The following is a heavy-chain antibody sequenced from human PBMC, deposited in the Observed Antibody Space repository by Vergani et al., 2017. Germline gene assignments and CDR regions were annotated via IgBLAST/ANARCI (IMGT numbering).Heavy chain of an antibody. CDR3: AKAPAAGTRWGYFDY. Sequence: EVQLVESGGGLVQPGRSLRLSCAASGFTFDAYAMHWVRQAPGKGLEWVSGISWNSGSIGYADSVKGQFTISRDNAKNSLYLQMNSLRAEDTAWYYCAKAPAAGTRWGYFDYWGQGTLVTVSS. CDR1: GFTFDAYA. CDR2: ISWNSGSI. D-gene: IGHD6-13*01. J-gene: IGHJ4*02. V-gene: IGHV3-9*01.